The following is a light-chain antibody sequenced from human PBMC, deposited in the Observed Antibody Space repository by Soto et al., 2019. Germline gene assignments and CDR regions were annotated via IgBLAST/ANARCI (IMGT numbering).Light chain of an antibody. CDR3: QRRSNWPST. CDR2: DAS. Sequence: EIVLTQSPATLSLSPGERATLSCRASQSVSRYLAWYQQKPGQAPRLLIYDASNRATGIPARFSGSGSGTDFTLTITSLEPEDFAVYYCQRRSNWPSTFGGGTKVEI. J-gene: IGKJ4*01. CDR1: QSVSRY. V-gene: IGKV3-11*01.